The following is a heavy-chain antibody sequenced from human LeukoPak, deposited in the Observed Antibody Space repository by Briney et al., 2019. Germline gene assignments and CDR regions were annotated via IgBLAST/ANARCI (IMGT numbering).Heavy chain of an antibody. J-gene: IGHJ1*01. D-gene: IGHD6-13*01. CDR2: IKQDGSEK. Sequence: GGSLRLSCAASGFTFTTYWMSWVRQAPGKGLEWMANIKQDGSEKYYVDSVKGRFTISRDNAKNSLYLQLNYLRAEDTAVYYCASYSSSWHWGEYFQYWGQGTLVTVSS. CDR1: GFTFTTYW. CDR3: ASYSSSWHWGEYFQY. V-gene: IGHV3-7*01.